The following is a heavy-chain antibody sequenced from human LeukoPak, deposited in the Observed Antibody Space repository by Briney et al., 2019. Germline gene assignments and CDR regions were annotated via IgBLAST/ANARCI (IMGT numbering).Heavy chain of an antibody. Sequence: GGSLRLSCAASGFTFSSYSMNWVRQAPGEGLEWVSSISSSSSYIYYADSVKGRFTISRDNAKNSLYLQMNSLRAEDTAVYYCARRLYDSSGYYYVDYWGQGTLVTVSS. J-gene: IGHJ4*02. V-gene: IGHV3-21*01. CDR1: GFTFSSYS. CDR3: ARRLYDSSGYYYVDY. D-gene: IGHD3-22*01. CDR2: ISSSSSYI.